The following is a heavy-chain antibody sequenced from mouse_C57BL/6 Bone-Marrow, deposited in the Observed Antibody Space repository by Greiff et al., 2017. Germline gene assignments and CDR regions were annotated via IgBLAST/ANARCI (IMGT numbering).Heavy chain of an antibody. J-gene: IGHJ3*01. D-gene: IGHD2-3*01. CDR3: ARRWLGGFAY. V-gene: IGHV2-2*01. CDR2: IWSGGST. CDR1: GFSLTSYG. Sequence: VQLQQPGPGLVQPSQSLSITCTVSGFSLTSYGVHWVRQSPGKGLEWLGVIWSGGSTDYNAAFISSLSISTDNSTSQVFFKMNSLQADDTAIYYCARRWLGGFAYWGQGTLVTVSA.